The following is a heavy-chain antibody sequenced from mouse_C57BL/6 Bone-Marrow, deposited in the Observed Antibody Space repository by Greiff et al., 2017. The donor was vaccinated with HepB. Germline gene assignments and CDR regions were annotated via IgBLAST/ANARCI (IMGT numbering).Heavy chain of an antibody. CDR3: ARHSYSTGAMDY. Sequence: QVQLKESGPGLVAPSQSLSITCTVSGFSLTSYGVHWVRQPPGKGLEWLVVIWSDGSTTYNSALKSRLSISKDNSKSQVVLKMNSLQTDDTAMYYCARHSYSTGAMDYWGQGTSVTVSS. CDR2: IWSDGST. J-gene: IGHJ4*01. CDR1: GFSLTSYG. V-gene: IGHV2-6-1*01. D-gene: IGHD2-5*01.